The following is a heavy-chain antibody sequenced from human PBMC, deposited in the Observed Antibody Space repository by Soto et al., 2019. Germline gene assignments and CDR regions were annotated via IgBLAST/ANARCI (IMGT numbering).Heavy chain of an antibody. V-gene: IGHV3-48*02. CDR2: ISSGSSNI. CDR1: GFTFNTYS. CDR3: AGRFTSGNWFDP. D-gene: IGHD3-3*01. Sequence: EVQLVESGGGMVQPGGSLRLSCEASGFTFNTYSMNWVRQAPGKGLEWVSYISSGSSNIYYVDSVKGRFTISRDNAKNSLYLQMNSLRDEDTAVYDCAGRFTSGNWFDPWGKGTLVTVSS. J-gene: IGHJ5*02.